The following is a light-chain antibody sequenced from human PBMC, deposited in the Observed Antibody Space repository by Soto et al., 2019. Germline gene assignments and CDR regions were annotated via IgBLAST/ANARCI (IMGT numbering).Light chain of an antibody. CDR1: QSVLYSSDNKNY. CDR2: GAS. Sequence: DIFMTQSPDSLAVSLGERATINCKSRQSVLYSSDNKNYLTWYQQKPGQPPKLLIYGASTRECGVPDRFSGSGSGTDFTLTISSLQAEDVAVYYCQQCYSIPITFGQGTRLEIK. J-gene: IGKJ5*01. CDR3: QQCYSIPIT. V-gene: IGKV4-1*01.